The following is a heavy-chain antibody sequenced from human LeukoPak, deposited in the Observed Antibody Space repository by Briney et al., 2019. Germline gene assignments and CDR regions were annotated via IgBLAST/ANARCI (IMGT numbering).Heavy chain of an antibody. V-gene: IGHV1-18*01. J-gene: IGHJ4*02. D-gene: IGHD3-22*01. CDR1: GYTFTSYG. CDR2: ISAYNGNT. Sequence: ASVKVSCKASGYTFTSYGISWVRQAPGQGLEWMGWISAYNGNTNYAQKLQGRVTMTTDTSTSTAYMELRSLRSDDTAVYYCARANVRNYYDSSGYYRYYFDSWGQGSLVTVSS. CDR3: ARANVRNYYDSSGYYRYYFDS.